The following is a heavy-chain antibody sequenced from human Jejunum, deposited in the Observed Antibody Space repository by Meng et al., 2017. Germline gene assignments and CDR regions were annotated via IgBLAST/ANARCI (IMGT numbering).Heavy chain of an antibody. D-gene: IGHD2-8*01. CDR3: ARRFCTSGSCYLDY. V-gene: IGHV4-59*01. CDR1: GASISSFY. CDR2: ISYSGTT. J-gene: IGHJ4*02. Sequence: GSLRLSCTVSGASISSFYWTWIRQPPGEALEWIGYISYSGTTNYNPSLKSRVTFSADTSKNQFSLDLSSVTAADTAMYYCARRFCTSGSCYLDYWGQGTLVTVSS.